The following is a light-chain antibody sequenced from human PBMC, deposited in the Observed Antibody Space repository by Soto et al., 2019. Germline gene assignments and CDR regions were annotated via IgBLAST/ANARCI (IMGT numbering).Light chain of an antibody. Sequence: EVVLTQAPGSLRLSPGERATLSCRASQSVSSSYAACHQKHPRQAPMLLTDGSSSGATIIPNLFSGRASRTVFTLTISLPAPDFSAEYYCQLNGSSPLTFGRGTQLEIK. CDR3: QLNGSSPLT. V-gene: IGKV3-20*01. CDR1: QSVSSSY. J-gene: IGKJ5*01. CDR2: GSS.